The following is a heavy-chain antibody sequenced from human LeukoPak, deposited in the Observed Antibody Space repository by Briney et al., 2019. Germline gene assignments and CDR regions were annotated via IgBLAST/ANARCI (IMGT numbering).Heavy chain of an antibody. D-gene: IGHD3-22*01. V-gene: IGHV3-49*04. CDR3: TRHYYDSSGYYRAFDY. CDR1: GFTFGDYA. Sequence: PRGSLRLSCTASGFTFGDYAMTWVRQAPGKGLEWVGVLRSKANGGTTEYAASVKGRFTISRDDSKSIAYLQMNSLKTEDTAVYYCTRHYYDSSGYYRAFDYWGQGTLVTVSS. CDR2: LRSKANGGTT. J-gene: IGHJ4*02.